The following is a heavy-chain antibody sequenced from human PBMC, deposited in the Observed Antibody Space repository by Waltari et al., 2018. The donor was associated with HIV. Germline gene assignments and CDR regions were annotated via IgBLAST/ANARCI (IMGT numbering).Heavy chain of an antibody. V-gene: IGHV4-61*02. D-gene: IGHD6-13*01. CDR3: ARDPLYSSSCPS. CDR2: IYTSGST. J-gene: IGHJ5*02. CDR1: GGSISSGSYY. Sequence: QVQLQESGPGLVKPSQTLSLTCTVSGGSISSGSYYWSWIRQPAGKGLEWIGRIYTSGSTYYNPSLKSRVTRSVDTSKTCFFLKLSSVTAACTALYYCARDPLYSSSCPSWGQGTLVTVSS.